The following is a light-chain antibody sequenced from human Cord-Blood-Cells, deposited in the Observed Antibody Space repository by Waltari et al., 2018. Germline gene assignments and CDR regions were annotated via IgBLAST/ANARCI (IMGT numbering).Light chain of an antibody. Sequence: DIVMTQSPDSLAVSLGERATINCKSAPSVLYSSNNQNYLAWYQQKPGQPHKLLIYWASTRESGVPDRFSGSGSGTDFTLTISNLQAEDVAVYYCQQYYSTPLTFGGGTKVEIK. CDR2: WAS. V-gene: IGKV4-1*01. CDR3: QQYYSTPLT. CDR1: PSVLYSSNNQNY. J-gene: IGKJ4*01.